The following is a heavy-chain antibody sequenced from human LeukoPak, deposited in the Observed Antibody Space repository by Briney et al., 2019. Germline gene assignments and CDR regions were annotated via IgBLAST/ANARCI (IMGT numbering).Heavy chain of an antibody. V-gene: IGHV3-66*03. J-gene: IGHJ5*02. CDR2: IRDSGEA. CDR1: GFRVSGYY. D-gene: IGHD3/OR15-3a*01. CDR3: ARDRAALQDWVEFDP. Sequence: GGSLRLSCAVSGFRVSGYYMSWVRQAPGKGLEWVGLIRDSGEAFYADFVRGRFAISRDESENTLYLQMNSLRVEDTAVYFCARDRAALQDWVEFDPWGQGTPVIVSP.